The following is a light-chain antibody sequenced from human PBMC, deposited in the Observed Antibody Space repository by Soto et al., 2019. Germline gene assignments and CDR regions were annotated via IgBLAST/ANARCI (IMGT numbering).Light chain of an antibody. CDR1: QDVRSY. CDR3: QQFHNLPYT. CDR2: AAS. V-gene: IGKV1-33*01. J-gene: IGKJ2*01. Sequence: DFQMTQSPPSLSASAGDRVTITCQSRQDVRSYLNWYQQKPGKAPKLLIYAASNLETGVPSRFSGSGSGTDFTFTVSSLQPEDIATYYCQQFHNLPYTFGQGTKLEIK.